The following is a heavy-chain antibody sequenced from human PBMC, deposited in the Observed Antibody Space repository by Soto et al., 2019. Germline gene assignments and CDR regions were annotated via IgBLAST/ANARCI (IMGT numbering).Heavy chain of an antibody. V-gene: IGHV1-69*01. CDR3: ARVLYYGSGSYAPYGMDV. Sequence: QVQLVQSGAEVKKPGSSVKVSCKTSGVSFNNNGIGWVRQAPGHGREWMGGVSPPFRTSNYARKFQGRISITADASTGTVNMELSRLTSEDTAQYYCARVLYYGSGSYAPYGMDVWGQGTTVTVSS. J-gene: IGHJ6*02. CDR1: GVSFNNNG. D-gene: IGHD3-10*01. CDR2: VSPPFRTS.